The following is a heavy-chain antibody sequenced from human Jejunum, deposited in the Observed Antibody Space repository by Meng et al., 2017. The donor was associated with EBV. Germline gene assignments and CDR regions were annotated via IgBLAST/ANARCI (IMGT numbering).Heavy chain of an antibody. CDR3: ARTLSGSYYHYYGMDV. J-gene: IGHJ6*02. V-gene: IGHV4-28*01. CDR2: IYYSGST. Sequence: QVQLQESGPGLVKPSETLSLTCAVSGYSISSTNWWGWIRQPPGKGLEWIGYIYYSGSTYYNPSLKSRVTMSVDTSKNQFSLKLISVTAVDTAVYYCARTLSGSYYHYYGMDVWGQGTTVTVSS. D-gene: IGHD1-26*01. CDR1: GYSISSTNW.